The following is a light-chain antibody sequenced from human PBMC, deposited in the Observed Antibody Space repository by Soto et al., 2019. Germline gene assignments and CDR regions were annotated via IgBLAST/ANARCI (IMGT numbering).Light chain of an antibody. CDR2: ENN. Sequence: NFMLTQPHSVSESPGKTLSISCTRSSGSIANNYVQWDQQRPGSAPTTVIYENNQRLSGVPDRFSGSTDGSSNSASLTISGLQTEDEADYYCQSYDSDFVVFGGGTQLTVL. J-gene: IGLJ2*01. CDR1: SGSIANNY. V-gene: IGLV6-57*04. CDR3: QSYDSDFVV.